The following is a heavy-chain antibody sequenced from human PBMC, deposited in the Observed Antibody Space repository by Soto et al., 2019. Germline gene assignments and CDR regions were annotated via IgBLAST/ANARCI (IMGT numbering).Heavy chain of an antibody. CDR3: ARDLYMHSSSSGIFDY. CDR2: INAGNGNT. Sequence: ASVKDSCKASGYTFTSYAMHWVRQAPGQRLEWMGWINAGNGNTKYSQKFQGRVTITRDTSASTAYMELSSLRSEETAVYYCARDLYMHSSSSGIFDYWGQGTLVTVSS. CDR1: GYTFTSYA. V-gene: IGHV1-3*01. D-gene: IGHD6-6*01. J-gene: IGHJ4*02.